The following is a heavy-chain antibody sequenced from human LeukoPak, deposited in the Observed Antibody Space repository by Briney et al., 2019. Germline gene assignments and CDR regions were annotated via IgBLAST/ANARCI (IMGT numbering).Heavy chain of an antibody. J-gene: IGHJ3*02. CDR1: GYTFTNFG. CDR3: ARARPQNYDSSRYYSAAFDI. D-gene: IGHD3-22*01. Sequence: ASVKVSCKASGYTFTNFGINWVRQAPGQGLEWMGWISAYNGNTNYAQRLQGRVTMTTDTSTSTAYMELRSLRSDDTAVYYCARARPQNYDSSRYYSAAFDIWGQGTMVTVSS. V-gene: IGHV1-18*01. CDR2: ISAYNGNT.